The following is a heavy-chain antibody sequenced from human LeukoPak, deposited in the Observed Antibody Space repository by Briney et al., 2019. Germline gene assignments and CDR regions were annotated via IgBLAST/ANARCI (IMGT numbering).Heavy chain of an antibody. V-gene: IGHV4-59*11. CDR1: GGSISSHY. CDR3: ARENGYKYDY. D-gene: IGHD5-24*01. Sequence: PSETLSLTCSVSGGSISSHYWSWIRQPPGKGLEWIGCIYGSGSTKYHPSLKGRVTISVDTSKNQFSLKLRSVTAADTAVYYCARENGYKYDYWGQGTLVTVSS. CDR2: IYGSGST. J-gene: IGHJ4*02.